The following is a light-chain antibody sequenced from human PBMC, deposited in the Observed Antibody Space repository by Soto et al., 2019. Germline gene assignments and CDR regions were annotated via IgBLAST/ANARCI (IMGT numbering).Light chain of an antibody. J-gene: IGLJ1*01. CDR2: GVT. V-gene: IGLV2-14*01. CDR3: FSHRGGDSHV. Sequence: QSVLTQPASVSGSPGQSITISCTGTSSDVGAYNYVSWYQQYPGKAPKLMIYGVTNRPSGVSNRFSGSKTGNTASLTISGLQAEDEADYYCFSHRGGDSHVFGTGTQLTVL. CDR1: SSDVGAYNY.